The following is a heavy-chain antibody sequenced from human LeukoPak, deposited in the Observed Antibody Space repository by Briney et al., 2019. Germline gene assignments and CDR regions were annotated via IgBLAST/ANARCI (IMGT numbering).Heavy chain of an antibody. V-gene: IGHV3-23*01. J-gene: IGHJ4*02. CDR2: LGISGDYA. Sequence: GGSLRLSCVASGFTLSSYAVSWVRQAPGKGLQWVSSLGISGDYAWYAGSVKGRFTISRGSSKNTLYLQMNRLGAEDTAVYYCARGGGGNSDFLTTYTGASLSFDYWGQGALVTVSS. CDR3: ARGGGGNSDFLTTYTGASLSFDY. D-gene: IGHD3-9*01. CDR1: GFTLSSYA.